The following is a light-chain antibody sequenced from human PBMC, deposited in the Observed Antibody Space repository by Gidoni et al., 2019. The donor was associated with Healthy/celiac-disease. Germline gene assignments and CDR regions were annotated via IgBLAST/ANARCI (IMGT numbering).Light chain of an antibody. CDR1: QSVLYSSNNKNY. J-gene: IGKJ2*01. CDR3: QQYYSTPRT. Sequence: DIVMTPSPDSLAVSLGERATINCKSSQSVLYSSNNKNYLAWYQQKPGQPTKLRIYWASTRESGVPDRLSGSGSGTDFTLTISSLQAEDVAVYYCQQYYSTPRTFGQGTKLEIK. V-gene: IGKV4-1*01. CDR2: WAS.